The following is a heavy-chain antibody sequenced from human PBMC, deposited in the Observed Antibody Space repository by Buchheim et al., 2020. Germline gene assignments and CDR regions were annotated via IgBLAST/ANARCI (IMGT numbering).Heavy chain of an antibody. V-gene: IGHV1-46*01. CDR2: FNPSGVST. CDR3: ARGGWLQLNYYYGMDV. J-gene: IGHJ6*02. CDR1: GYTLTSYY. Sequence: QVQLVQSGAEVKKPGASVKVPCKASGYTLTSYYMHWVRQAPGQGLEWVGIFNPSGVSTTYAQKFQGRVTMTGDPSTSTVYMELNSLSSEDTAVYYCARGGWLQLNYYYGMDVWGQGTT. D-gene: IGHD5-24*01.